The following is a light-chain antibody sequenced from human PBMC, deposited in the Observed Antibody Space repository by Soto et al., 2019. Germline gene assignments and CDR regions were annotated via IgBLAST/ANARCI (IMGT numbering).Light chain of an antibody. CDR3: LHFCTCPRT. Sequence: EVGMTQYKATLAVSPGEKATLSCRASQSISSKLAWYQQKPGKAPRFLILGASNMETGIPARFSGSGSGTEFILSISSLQSEDFAVYYCLHFCTCPRTFGQVSKV. J-gene: IGKJ1*01. CDR1: QSISSK. CDR2: GAS. V-gene: IGKV3-15*01.